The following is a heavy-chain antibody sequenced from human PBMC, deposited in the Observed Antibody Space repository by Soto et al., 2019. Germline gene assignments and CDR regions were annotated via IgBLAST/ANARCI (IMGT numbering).Heavy chain of an antibody. D-gene: IGHD1-26*01. V-gene: IGHV1-69*01. CDR1: GGTFSSYP. J-gene: IGHJ6*02. CDR2: IIPFFGTS. Sequence: QVQLVQSGAEVKKPGSSVKVSCEASGGTFSSYPINWVRQAPGQRLEWMGGIIPFFGTSNYAQKFQGRVTITADDSTSTAYRELRSLRSEDTAVYYCARVGHITNYGMAVWGQGTTVTVSS. CDR3: ARVGHITNYGMAV.